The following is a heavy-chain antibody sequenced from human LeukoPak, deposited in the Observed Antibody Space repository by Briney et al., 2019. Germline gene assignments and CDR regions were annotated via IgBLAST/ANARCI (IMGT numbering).Heavy chain of an antibody. CDR1: GFTFSGSA. V-gene: IGHV3-73*01. CDR2: IGSRADTYAT. J-gene: IGHJ6*03. CDR3: LVEPPYYVDV. Sequence: PGGSLRLSCAVSGFTFSGSAMHWVRQASGKGLEWVGRIGSRADTYATTYAASVKGRFTISRDDSKNTAYLQMNNLKTEDTAVYYCLVEPPYYVDVWGKGTAVTVSS.